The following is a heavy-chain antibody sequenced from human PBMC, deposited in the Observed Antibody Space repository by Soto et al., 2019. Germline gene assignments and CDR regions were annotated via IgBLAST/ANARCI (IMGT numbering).Heavy chain of an antibody. CDR3: VKGEDYYDSSGYYTFYD. J-gene: IGHJ4*02. CDR2: ISTNGGST. D-gene: IGHD3-22*01. Sequence: PGGSLRLSCSASGFTFSIYAMHWVRQAPGKGLEYVSSISTNGGSTDYADSVKGRFTISRDNSKNTVYLQMSSLRVEDTAVYYCVKGEDYYDSSGYYTFYDWGQGTPVTVSS. V-gene: IGHV3-64D*06. CDR1: GFTFSIYA.